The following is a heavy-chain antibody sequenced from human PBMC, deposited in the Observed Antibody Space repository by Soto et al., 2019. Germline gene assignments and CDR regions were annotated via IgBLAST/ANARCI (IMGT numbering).Heavy chain of an antibody. D-gene: IGHD2-21*01. Sequence: EVQLLESGGGLVQPGGSLRVSCATSGFTFKNFVMSWVRQAPGKGLEWVAAIRASGEQTFYADSVKGRFTISRDNSKNMLFLLMNSLRADDTALYFCAQDRGWGVVSPSHDSWGQGTLVTVSS. J-gene: IGHJ4*02. CDR1: GFTFKNFV. CDR3: AQDRGWGVVSPSHDS. CDR2: IRASGEQT. V-gene: IGHV3-23*01.